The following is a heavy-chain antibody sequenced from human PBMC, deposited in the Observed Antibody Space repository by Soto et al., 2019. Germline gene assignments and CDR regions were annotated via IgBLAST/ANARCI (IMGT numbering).Heavy chain of an antibody. Sequence: PGGSVSLSCAASRFTFTNYSMTWVRQAPGKGLEWVSTISGGGGSTYYADSVKGRFTISRDNSKNKLNLQMNSLRAEDTAVYYCAKVAAMITGHLDSWGQGTLVTVSS. CDR1: RFTFTNYS. V-gene: IGHV3-23*01. CDR3: AKVAAMITGHLDS. J-gene: IGHJ4*02. D-gene: IGHD5-18*01. CDR2: ISGGGGST.